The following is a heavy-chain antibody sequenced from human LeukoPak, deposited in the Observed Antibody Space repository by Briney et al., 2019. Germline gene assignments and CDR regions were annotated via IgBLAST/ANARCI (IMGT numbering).Heavy chain of an antibody. J-gene: IGHJ4*02. CDR3: AFGREVHSGSYTR. Sequence: GASVKVSCKASGGTFSNYAISWVRQAPGQGPEWMGGTIPMFGTANYAQKFQGRVTIAADESTSTAYMELSSLRSEDTAVYYCAFGREVHSGSYTRWGQGTLVTVSS. CDR1: GGTFSNYA. CDR2: TIPMFGTA. D-gene: IGHD1-26*01. V-gene: IGHV1-69*13.